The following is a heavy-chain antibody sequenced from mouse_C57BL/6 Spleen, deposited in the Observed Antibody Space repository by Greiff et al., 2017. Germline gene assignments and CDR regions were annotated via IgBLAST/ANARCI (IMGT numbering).Heavy chain of an antibody. D-gene: IGHD2-13*01. CDR2: INPGSGGT. CDR3: ARRGGDYYFDY. CDR1: GYAFTNYL. Sequence: VHLVESGAELVRPGTSVKVSCKASGYAFTNYLIEWVKQRPGQGLEWIGVINPGSGGTNYNEKFKGKATLTADKSSSTAYMQLSSLTSEDSAVYFCARRGGDYYFDYWGQGTTLTVSS. V-gene: IGHV1-54*01. J-gene: IGHJ2*01.